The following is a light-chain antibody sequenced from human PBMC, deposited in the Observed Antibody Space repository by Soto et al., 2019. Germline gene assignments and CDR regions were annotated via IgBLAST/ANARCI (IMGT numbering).Light chain of an antibody. CDR3: QKYNNWPLT. CDR1: QSVGSN. CDR2: DTS. J-gene: IGKJ3*01. V-gene: IGKV3-15*01. Sequence: EVVMTQSPATLSVFPGERATLSCRASQSVGSNLAWHQQKAGLAPRLLIYDTSTRATGVPARFSGSGSGTELTLTISILQPADLAFYYCQKYNNWPLTFGPGTKVGI.